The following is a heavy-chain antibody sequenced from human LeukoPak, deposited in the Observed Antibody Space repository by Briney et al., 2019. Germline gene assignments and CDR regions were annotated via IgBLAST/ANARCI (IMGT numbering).Heavy chain of an antibody. CDR2: IWYDGSNK. Sequence: PGGSLRLSCAASGFTFSSYGMHWVRQAPGKGLEWVAVIWYDGSNKYYADSVKGRFTISRDNSKNTLYLQMNSLRAEDTAVYYCARVPYCSSTSCYSYFDCWGQGTLVTVSS. D-gene: IGHD2-2*01. V-gene: IGHV3-33*01. CDR3: ARVPYCSSTSCYSYFDC. J-gene: IGHJ4*02. CDR1: GFTFSSYG.